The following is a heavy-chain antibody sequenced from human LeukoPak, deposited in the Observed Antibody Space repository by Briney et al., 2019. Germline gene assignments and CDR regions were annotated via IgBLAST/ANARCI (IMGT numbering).Heavy chain of an antibody. Sequence: SVKVSCKASGGTFSSYAISWVRQAPGQGLEWVGGIIPIFGTTNYAQKFQGRVTITTDESTSTAYMELSSLRSKDTAVYYCARAGDVDTAFDYWGQGTLVTVSS. J-gene: IGHJ4*02. D-gene: IGHD5-18*01. CDR1: GGTFSSYA. V-gene: IGHV1-69*05. CDR2: IIPIFGTT. CDR3: ARAGDVDTAFDY.